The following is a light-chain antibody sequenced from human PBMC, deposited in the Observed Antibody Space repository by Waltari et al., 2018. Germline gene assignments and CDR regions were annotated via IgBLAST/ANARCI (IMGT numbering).Light chain of an antibody. Sequence: SSDLTQDPFVSVALGQTVRITCQGDTLRRYYASWYQQRPGQAPVLVLYGPGNRPSGIPDRFSGSTSGNTASLTITGAQAEDEADYYCHSRETFSTRLFGGGTRLTV. CDR1: TLRRYY. J-gene: IGLJ2*01. CDR2: GPG. V-gene: IGLV3-19*01. CDR3: HSRETFSTRL.